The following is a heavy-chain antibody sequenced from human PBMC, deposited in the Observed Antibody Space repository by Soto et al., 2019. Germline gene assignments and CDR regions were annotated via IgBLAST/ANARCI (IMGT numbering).Heavy chain of an antibody. CDR2: IYYSGST. D-gene: IGHD1-20*01. CDR3: ARQLRQARQITPGGYFDY. V-gene: IGHV4-39*01. J-gene: IGHJ4*02. CDR1: GGSISSSSYY. Sequence: SETLSLTCTVSGGSISSSSYYWGWIRQPPGKGLEWIGSIYYSGSTYYNPSLKSRVTISVDTSKNQFSLKLSSVTAADTAVYYCARQLRQARQITPGGYFDYWGQGTLVTVSS.